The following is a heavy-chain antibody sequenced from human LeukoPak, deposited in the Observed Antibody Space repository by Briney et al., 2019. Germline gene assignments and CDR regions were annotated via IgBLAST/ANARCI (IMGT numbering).Heavy chain of an antibody. D-gene: IGHD6-13*01. CDR2: ISLSGGGT. J-gene: IGHJ4*02. Sequence: QPGGSLILSCASSGFTFSNYAMSWVRQPPGKGLEWVSSISLSGGGTYYADSVKGRFTISRDNSKNTLDLQMNSLRAEDTAVYYCAKAHSSTWWAYDYWGQGTLVTVSS. V-gene: IGHV3-23*01. CDR1: GFTFSNYA. CDR3: AKAHSSTWWAYDY.